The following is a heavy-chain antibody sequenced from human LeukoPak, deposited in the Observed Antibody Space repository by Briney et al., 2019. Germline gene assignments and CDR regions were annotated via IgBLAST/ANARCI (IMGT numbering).Heavy chain of an antibody. V-gene: IGHV1-18*01. D-gene: IGHD2/OR15-2a*01. CDR1: GHTFINYG. CDR3: ARGGIDIVTVPVSNWFDP. Sequence: GASVKVSCKASGHTFINYGITWVRQAPGQGLEWMGWSSPYNGKTNYAQKLQGRVTMTTDTSTNTAYMELRSLRSDDTAVYYCARGGIDIVTVPVSNWFDPWGQGTLVTVSS. CDR2: SSPYNGKT. J-gene: IGHJ5*02.